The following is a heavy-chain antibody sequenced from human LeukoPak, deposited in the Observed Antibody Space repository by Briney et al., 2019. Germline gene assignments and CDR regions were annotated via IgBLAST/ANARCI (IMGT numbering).Heavy chain of an antibody. CDR2: ISGSGTNT. J-gene: IGHJ4*02. Sequence: GGSLRLSCAASGFTFSSYAMSWVRQAPGKGLEWVSAISGSGTNTYYADSVKGRFTISRDNSKNSLYLQMNSLRAEDTAVYYCARAVFDSSGYPADYWGQGTLVTVSS. CDR1: GFTFSSYA. CDR3: ARAVFDSSGYPADY. V-gene: IGHV3-23*01. D-gene: IGHD3-22*01.